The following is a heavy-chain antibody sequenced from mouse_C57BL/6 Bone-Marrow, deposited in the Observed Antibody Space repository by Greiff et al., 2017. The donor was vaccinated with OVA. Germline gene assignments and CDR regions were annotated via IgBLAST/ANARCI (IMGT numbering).Heavy chain of an antibody. CDR2: IWSGGST. V-gene: IGHV2-2*01. J-gene: IGHJ3*01. CDR3: ASPYYGNSAWFAY. D-gene: IGHD2-1*01. Sequence: VQVVESGPGLVQPSQSLSITCTVSGFSLTSYGVHWVRQSPGKGLEWLGVIWSGGSTDYNAAFISRLSISKDNSKSQVFFKMNSLQADDTAIYDCASPYYGNSAWFAYWGQGTLVTVSA. CDR1: GFSLTSYG.